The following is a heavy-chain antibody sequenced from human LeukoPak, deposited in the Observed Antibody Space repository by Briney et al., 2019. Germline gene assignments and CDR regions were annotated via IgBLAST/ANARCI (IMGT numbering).Heavy chain of an antibody. D-gene: IGHD3-22*01. Sequence: PGGSLRLSCTASGFTFGDYAMSWVRQAPGKGLEWVGFIRSKAYGGTTEYAASVKGRFTISRDDSKSIAYLQMNSLKTEDTAVYYCTSLYYYDSSGYYTGDYWGQGTLVTVSS. CDR1: GFTFGDYA. CDR2: IRSKAYGGTT. CDR3: TSLYYYDSSGYYTGDY. V-gene: IGHV3-49*04. J-gene: IGHJ4*02.